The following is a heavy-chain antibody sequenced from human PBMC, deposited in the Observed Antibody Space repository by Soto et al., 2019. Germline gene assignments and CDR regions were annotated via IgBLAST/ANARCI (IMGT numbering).Heavy chain of an antibody. D-gene: IGHD1-26*01. J-gene: IGHJ4*02. CDR2: IYYSGST. CDR3: ARSGWDGYVDY. V-gene: IGHV4-59*08. Sequence: ASENLSLNCTVSGGSISSYYCSWIRQPPGKGLEWIGYIYYSGSTNYNPSLKSRVTISVDTSKNQFSLKLSSVTAADTAVYYCARSGWDGYVDYWGQGTLVTVSS. CDR1: GGSISSYY.